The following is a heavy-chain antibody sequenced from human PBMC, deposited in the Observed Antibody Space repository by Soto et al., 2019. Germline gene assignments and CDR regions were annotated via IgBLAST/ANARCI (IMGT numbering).Heavy chain of an antibody. CDR3: ARVPGYDYVWGSYRPFDY. CDR1: GYTFTSYG. D-gene: IGHD3-16*02. Sequence: QVQLVQSGAEVKKPGASVKVSCKASGYTFTSYGISWVRQAPGQGLEWMGWISAYNGNTNYAQKLQGRVTMTTDTPTSTAYMELRSLRSDDTAVYYCARVPGYDYVWGSYRPFDYWGQGPLVTVSS. J-gene: IGHJ4*02. CDR2: ISAYNGNT. V-gene: IGHV1-18*04.